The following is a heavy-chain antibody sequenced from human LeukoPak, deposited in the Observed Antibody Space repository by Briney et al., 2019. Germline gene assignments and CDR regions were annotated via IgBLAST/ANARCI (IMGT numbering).Heavy chain of an antibody. CDR2: ISSSSSYI. D-gene: IGHD6-13*01. J-gene: IGHJ4*02. V-gene: IGHV3-21*01. CDR1: GFTFSSYR. Sequence: GGSLRLSCAASGFTFSSYRMNWVRQAPGKGLEWVSSISSSSSYIYYADSVKGRFTISRDNAKNSLYLQMNSLRAEDTAVYYCARDRASYSSSSDYWGQGTLVTVSS. CDR3: ARDRASYSSSSDY.